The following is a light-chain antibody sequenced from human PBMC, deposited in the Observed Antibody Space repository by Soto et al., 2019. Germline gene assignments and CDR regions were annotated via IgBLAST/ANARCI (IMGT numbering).Light chain of an antibody. CDR2: EVS. CDR1: SSDVGGHNY. V-gene: IGLV2-14*01. CDR3: RSYTSSSTLKV. Sequence: QSALTLPGSVCGSPGQSITISCTGTSSDVGGHNYVSWYQQHPGKAPKLMIYEVSSRPSGVSNRVSGAKSGNTASLPISGLQAEDEADYYCRSYTSSSTLKVIGTGSKVTGL. J-gene: IGLJ1*01.